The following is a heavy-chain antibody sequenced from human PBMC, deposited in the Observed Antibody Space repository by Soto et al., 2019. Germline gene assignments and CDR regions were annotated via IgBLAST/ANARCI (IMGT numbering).Heavy chain of an antibody. J-gene: IGHJ5*02. CDR3: ARLNDVVSWFDP. CDR2: IYYTGST. Sequence: PSETLSLTCTVSGGSVSSYYLTWIRQPPGRGLEWIGNIYYTGSTDYNPSLKSRVTISVDTYRNQLSLKLSSVTAADAAVYYCARLNDVVSWFDPWGQGTLVTVSS. CDR1: GGSVSSYY. D-gene: IGHD2-15*01. V-gene: IGHV4-59*08.